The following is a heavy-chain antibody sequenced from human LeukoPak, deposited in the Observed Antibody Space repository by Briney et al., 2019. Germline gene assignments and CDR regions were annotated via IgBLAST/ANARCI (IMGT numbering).Heavy chain of an antibody. CDR2: IYYSGST. Sequence: PSETLSLTCTVSGGSISSYYWSWIRQPAGKGLEWIGYIYYSGSTNYNPSLKSRVTISVDTSKNQFSLKLSSVTAADTAVYYCARGGNYGDYVDYWGQGTLVTVSS. D-gene: IGHD4-17*01. CDR1: GGSISSYY. CDR3: ARGGNYGDYVDY. J-gene: IGHJ4*02. V-gene: IGHV4-59*01.